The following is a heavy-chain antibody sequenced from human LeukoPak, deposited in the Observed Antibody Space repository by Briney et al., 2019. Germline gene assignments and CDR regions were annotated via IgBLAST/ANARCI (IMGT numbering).Heavy chain of an antibody. V-gene: IGHV3-23*01. CDR2: MSGAGGRI. Sequence: PGGSLRLSCEASGFTFSIYAMSWVRQAPGKGLEWLSIMSGAGGRIEYADSVKGRFTISRDNSKNALYLQMNSLRAEDTAVYYCVGRCSSTSCGPAPPYGMDVWGQGTTVTVSS. D-gene: IGHD2-2*01. CDR3: VGRCSSTSCGPAPPYGMDV. CDR1: GFTFSIYA. J-gene: IGHJ6*02.